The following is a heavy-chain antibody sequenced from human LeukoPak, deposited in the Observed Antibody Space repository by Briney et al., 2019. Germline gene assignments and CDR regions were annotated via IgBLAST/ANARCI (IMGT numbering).Heavy chain of an antibody. J-gene: IGHJ2*01. Sequence: HGESLKISCKGSGYSFSNYWIGWVRQMPGKGLEWMGIIYPGDSDTIYSPSFQGQVTISADKSISTAYLQWSSLKASDTAMYYCARRTSAGLLDLWGRGTLVTVSS. CDR2: IYPGDSDT. CDR3: ARRTSAGLLDL. D-gene: IGHD3-16*01. V-gene: IGHV5-51*01. CDR1: GYSFSNYW.